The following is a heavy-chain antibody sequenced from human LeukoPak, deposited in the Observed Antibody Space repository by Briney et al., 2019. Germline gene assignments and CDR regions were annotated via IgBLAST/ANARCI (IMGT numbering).Heavy chain of an antibody. CDR2: ISWNSGSI. D-gene: IGHD1-26*01. CDR1: GFTFDDYA. Sequence: GGSLRLSCAASGFTFDDYAMHWVRQAPRKGLEWVSGISWNSGSIGYADSVKGRFTISRDNAKNSLYLQINSLRAEDTALYYCAKDIRPLRSDPKGALDYWGQGTLVTVSS. J-gene: IGHJ4*02. CDR3: AKDIRPLRSDPKGALDY. V-gene: IGHV3-9*01.